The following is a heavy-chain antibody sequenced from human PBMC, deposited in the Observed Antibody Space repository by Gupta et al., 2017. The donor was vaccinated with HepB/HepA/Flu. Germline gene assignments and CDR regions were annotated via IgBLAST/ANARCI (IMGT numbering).Heavy chain of an antibody. J-gene: IGHJ4*02. V-gene: IGHV3-30*04. CDR1: SFAFTNYA. CDR2: MSYDGRNV. CDR3: AKESGASGSYFDF. D-gene: IGHD3-10*01. Sequence: QVQLVESGGGVVQPGRSLRLSCVASSFAFTNYAMHWVRQAPGKGLEWVAVMSYDGRNVKYADSVKGRFTISRDNSKNTLYLQMNSLRAEDTALYYCAKESGASGSYFDFWGQGTLVTVSS.